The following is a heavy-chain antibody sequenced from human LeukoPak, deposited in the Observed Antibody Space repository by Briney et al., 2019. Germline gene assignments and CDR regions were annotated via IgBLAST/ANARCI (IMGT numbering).Heavy chain of an antibody. CDR2: INPANGYT. J-gene: IGHJ4*02. D-gene: IGHD5-24*01. CDR3: AIRDGHTDH. Sequence: ASVKVSCKASGYTFTNYAMHWVRQAPGQTIEWLAWINPANGYTRYSQQFQDRVTVTSDTSATTAYMELSSLRSEDKAIYYCAIRDGHTDHWGQGTLVTVSS. V-gene: IGHV1-3*03. CDR1: GYTFTNYA.